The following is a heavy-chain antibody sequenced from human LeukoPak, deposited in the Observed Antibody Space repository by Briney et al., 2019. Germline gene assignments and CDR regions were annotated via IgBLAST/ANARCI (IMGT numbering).Heavy chain of an antibody. CDR1: GGSISSYY. CDR3: AGGLDYCFDY. V-gene: IGHV4-59*01. J-gene: IGHJ4*02. D-gene: IGHD2/OR15-2a*01. Sequence: SETLSLTCPVSGGSISSYYWSRIRQPPGKGLEWIGYIYYSGSTNYNPSLKSRVTISVDTSKNQFSLKLSSVTAADTAVYYCAGGLDYCFDYWGQGTLVTASS. CDR2: IYYSGST.